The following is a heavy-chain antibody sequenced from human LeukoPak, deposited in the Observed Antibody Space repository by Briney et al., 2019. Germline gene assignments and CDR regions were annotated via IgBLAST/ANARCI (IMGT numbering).Heavy chain of an antibody. V-gene: IGHV3-23*01. CDR2: ISGSGGST. CDR1: GFIFSSYA. CDR3: AKCPYYSGSGSADFDC. Sequence: GGSLRLSCAASGFIFSSYAMSWVRQAPGKGLEWVSVISGSGGSTYYADSVKGRFTISRNNSKDTLYLQMSSLRAEDTAVYYCAKCPYYSGSGSADFDCWGQGTLVTVSS. D-gene: IGHD3-10*01. J-gene: IGHJ4*02.